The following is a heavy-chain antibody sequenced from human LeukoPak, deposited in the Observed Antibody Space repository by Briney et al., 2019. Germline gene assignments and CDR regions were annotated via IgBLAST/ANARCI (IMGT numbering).Heavy chain of an antibody. CDR2: INPNSGGT. J-gene: IGHJ4*02. Sequence: ASVKVSCKASGYTFTGYYMHWVRQAPGQGLEWMGWINPNSGGTNYAQKFQGRVTMTRDTSISTAYMELSRLRSDDTAVYYCARDFARLDYFDYWGQGTLVTVSS. D-gene: IGHD2-21*01. V-gene: IGHV1-2*02. CDR1: GYTFTGYY. CDR3: ARDFARLDYFDY.